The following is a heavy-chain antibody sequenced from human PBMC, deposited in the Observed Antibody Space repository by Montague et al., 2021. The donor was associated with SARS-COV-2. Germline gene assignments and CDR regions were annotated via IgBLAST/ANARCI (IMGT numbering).Heavy chain of an antibody. J-gene: IGHJ6*03. CDR3: ARLGDGVVPSPILGVGPYYSYYYMDV. V-gene: IGHV4-34*01. CDR2: IHHGGST. Sequence: SDTVSLTPAVHGGSFSTYSWNWIRQPAGKGLEWIGEIHHGGSTNXNPSLKSRVTISADTSKNQFSLKLTSVAAADTAVYYCARLGDGVVPSPILGVGPYYSYYYMDVWGKGTTVTVSS. D-gene: IGHD3-10*01. CDR1: GGSFSTYS.